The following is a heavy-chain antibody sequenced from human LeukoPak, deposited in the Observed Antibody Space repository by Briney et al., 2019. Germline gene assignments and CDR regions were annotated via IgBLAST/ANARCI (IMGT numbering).Heavy chain of an antibody. CDR2: IYTSGTT. V-gene: IGHV4-4*07. Sequence: PSETLSLTCTVSGGSINTYYWSWIRQPAGKGLEWIGRIYTSGTTNYNPSLKSRVTMSVDTSKNQFSLKLSSVTAADTAVYYCAREKTAYYYDSSGYSEGAFDIWGQGTMVTVSS. J-gene: IGHJ3*02. CDR3: AREKTAYYYDSSGYSEGAFDI. CDR1: GGSINTYY. D-gene: IGHD3-22*01.